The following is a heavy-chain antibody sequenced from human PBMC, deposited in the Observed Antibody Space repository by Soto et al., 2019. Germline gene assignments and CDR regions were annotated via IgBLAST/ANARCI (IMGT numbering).Heavy chain of an antibody. J-gene: IGHJ3*01. CDR3: ATYNDDAFEL. V-gene: IGHV1-69*06. CDR1: GGTFSSFT. CDR2: IHPIFGAP. Sequence: QVQLVQSGPEVKKPGSSVKVSCKASGGTFSSFTINWVRQAPGQGLQWMGGIHPIFGAPNYAQNFPGRVTITADKSTTTDYMELSSLMSEDTAVYFCATYNDDAFELWGQGTLVTVSS. D-gene: IGHD1-20*01.